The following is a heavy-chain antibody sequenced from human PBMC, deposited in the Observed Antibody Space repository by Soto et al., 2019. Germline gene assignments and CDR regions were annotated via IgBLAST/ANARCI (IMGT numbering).Heavy chain of an antibody. D-gene: IGHD2-8*01. CDR3: VRLIGNSWLDS. J-gene: IGHJ5*01. V-gene: IGHV3-48*01. CDR1: GFTFSSYS. Sequence: GGSLRLSWAASGFTFSSYSMNWVRQAPGKGLEWVSYISSSSSTIYYAVSVQGRITINPDTSNNQFSLHLSSVTPDDTAVYYCVRLIGNSWLDSWGQGTPVTVSS. CDR2: ISSSSSTI.